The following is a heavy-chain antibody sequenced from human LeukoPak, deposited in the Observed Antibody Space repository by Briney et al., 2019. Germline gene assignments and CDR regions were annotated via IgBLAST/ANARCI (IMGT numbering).Heavy chain of an antibody. CDR1: GFTFSSYS. CDR3: ARDTIGGYGSGAFDY. D-gene: IGHD3-3*01. J-gene: IGHJ4*02. CDR2: ISSSSSTI. V-gene: IGHV3-48*01. Sequence: GGSLRLSCAASGFTFSSYSMNWVRQAPGKGLEWVSYISSSSSTIFYADSVKGRFTISRDNSKNTLYLQMNSLRAEDTAVYYCARDTIGGYGSGAFDYWGQGTLVTVSS.